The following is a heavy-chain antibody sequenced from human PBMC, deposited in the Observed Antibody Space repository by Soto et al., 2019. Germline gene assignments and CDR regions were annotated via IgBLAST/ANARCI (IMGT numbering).Heavy chain of an antibody. D-gene: IGHD6-6*01. J-gene: IGHJ5*02. CDR3: ARQKSSIAARPHGWFDP. V-gene: IGHV4-30-2*01. CDR1: GGSISSGGYS. Sequence: SETLSLTCAVSGGSISSGGYSWSWIRQPPGKGLEWIGYIYHSGSTYYNPSLKSRVTISVDRSKNQFSLKLSSVTAADTAVYYCARQKSSIAARPHGWFDPWGQGTLVTVSS. CDR2: IYHSGST.